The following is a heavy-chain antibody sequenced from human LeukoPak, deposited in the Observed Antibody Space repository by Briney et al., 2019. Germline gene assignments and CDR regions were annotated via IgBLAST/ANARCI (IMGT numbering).Heavy chain of an antibody. CDR2: ISYDGSNE. J-gene: IGHJ4*02. CDR3: AYYHVNEEPPTF. CDR1: GFTFSSYV. D-gene: IGHD1-1*01. Sequence: SGRSLRLSCAASGFTFSSYVMHWVRQAPGKGLEWVAIISYDGSNEYYADSVKGRFTISRDNSKNMLYLQMNSLRAEDTAVYYCAYYHVNEEPPTFWGQGTLVTVSS. V-gene: IGHV3-30*04.